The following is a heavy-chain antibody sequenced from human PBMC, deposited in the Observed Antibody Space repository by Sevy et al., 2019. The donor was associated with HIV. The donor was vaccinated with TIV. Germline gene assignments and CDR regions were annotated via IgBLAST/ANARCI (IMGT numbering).Heavy chain of an antibody. Sequence: SETLSLTCAVSGGSISSSNWWSWVRQPPGKGLEWIGEIYHSGSTNYNPSLKSRVTISVDKSKNQFSLKLSSVTAADTAVYYCAQILGPAAGNYDYYGMDVWGQGTTVTVSS. V-gene: IGHV4-4*02. CDR3: AQILGPAAGNYDYYGMDV. J-gene: IGHJ6*02. CDR2: IYHSGST. CDR1: GGSISSSNW. D-gene: IGHD6-13*01.